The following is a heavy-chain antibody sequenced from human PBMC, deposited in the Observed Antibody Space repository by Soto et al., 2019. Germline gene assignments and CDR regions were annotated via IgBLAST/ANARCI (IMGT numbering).Heavy chain of an antibody. CDR2: IYYSGST. V-gene: IGHV4-31*03. CDR3: ARALSWLGSQFDY. Sequence: QVQLQESGPGLVKPSQTLSLTCTVSGGSISSGGYYWSWIRQHPGKGLEWIGYIYYSGSTYYNPSLMIRVSIAVDTSKNQFSLKLSSVTAADTAVYYCARALSWLGSQFDYWGQGTLVTVSS. D-gene: IGHD3-10*01. J-gene: IGHJ4*02. CDR1: GGSISSGGYY.